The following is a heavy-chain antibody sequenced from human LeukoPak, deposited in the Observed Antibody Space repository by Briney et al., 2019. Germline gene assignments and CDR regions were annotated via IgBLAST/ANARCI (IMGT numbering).Heavy chain of an antibody. CDR2: TCYRSMWYY. Sequence: SQTLSLTCAISGDSVSSISVVWKWIRQSPSGGLEWLVRTCYRSMWYYQYEVYVKGQRNIRPDASNHQFSLQLTSVTPEDTAVCYCSLGRCEYHYGMDVWGQRRTV. J-gene: IGHJ6*02. CDR1: GDSVSSISVV. CDR3: SLGRCEYHYGMDV. D-gene: IGHD1-26*01. V-gene: IGHV6-1*01.